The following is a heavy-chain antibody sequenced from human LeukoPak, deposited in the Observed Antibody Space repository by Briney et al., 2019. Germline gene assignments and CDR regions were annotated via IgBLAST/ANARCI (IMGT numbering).Heavy chain of an antibody. V-gene: IGHV1-18*01. Sequence: APLKVSCKASGYTFPNYGINWVRQAPGQGLEWMGWISAHNGNTDYAQNLQGRVTMTTETSTSTAYMELRSLRSDDTAVYYCARVSYGGNYFDYWAQGTLVTVSS. D-gene: IGHD4-23*01. J-gene: IGHJ4*02. CDR3: ARVSYGGNYFDY. CDR1: GYTFPNYG. CDR2: ISAHNGNT.